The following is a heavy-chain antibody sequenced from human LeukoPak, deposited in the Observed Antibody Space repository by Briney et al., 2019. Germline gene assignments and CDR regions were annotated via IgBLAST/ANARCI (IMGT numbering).Heavy chain of an antibody. D-gene: IGHD6-19*01. CDR2: IKQDGSEK. CDR1: GFTFSNYW. Sequence: GGSLRLSCAASGFTFSNYWMTWVRQAPRKGLEWVANIKQDGSEKYYVDSVKGRFTISRDNAENSLYLQMNSLRAEDTAVYYCARDRDNVAGTRGYFDYWGQGTLVTVSS. V-gene: IGHV3-7*01. J-gene: IGHJ4*02. CDR3: ARDRDNVAGTRGYFDY.